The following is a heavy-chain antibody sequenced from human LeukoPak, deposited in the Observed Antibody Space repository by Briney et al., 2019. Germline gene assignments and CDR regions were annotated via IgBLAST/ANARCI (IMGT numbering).Heavy chain of an antibody. V-gene: IGHV4-61*01. Sequence: SEALSLTCTVSGGSISSSSYYWSWIRQPPGKGLEWIGYIYYSGSTNYNPSLKSRVTISVDTSKNQFSLKLSSVTAADTAVYYCARRYCSGGSCYYYFDYWGQGTLVTVSS. D-gene: IGHD2-15*01. CDR2: IYYSGST. CDR1: GGSISSSSYY. CDR3: ARRYCSGGSCYYYFDY. J-gene: IGHJ4*02.